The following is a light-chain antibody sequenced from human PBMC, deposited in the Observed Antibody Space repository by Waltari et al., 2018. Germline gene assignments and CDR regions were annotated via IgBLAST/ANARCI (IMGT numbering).Light chain of an antibody. Sequence: DIQMTQSPSSVSASVGDRVTITCRASHDISSWLTWYQQKPGKVPKLLIYAASRLQSVVSSRFNGSGSRTDFTLTISSLQPEDFSTYFCQQAKSFPLTFGGGTKVEIK. CDR1: HDISSW. CDR2: AAS. V-gene: IGKV1-12*01. J-gene: IGKJ4*01. CDR3: QQAKSFPLT.